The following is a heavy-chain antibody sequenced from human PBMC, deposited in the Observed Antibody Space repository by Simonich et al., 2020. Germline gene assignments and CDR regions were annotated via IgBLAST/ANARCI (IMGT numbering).Heavy chain of an antibody. D-gene: IGHD6-13*01. V-gene: IGHV4-39*01. CDR3: ARHAGFAFDI. J-gene: IGHJ3*02. CDR1: GGSISSSSYY. CDR2: IYYSGRT. Sequence: QLQLQESGPGLVKPSETLSLTCTVSGGSISSSSYYWGWIRQPPGKGLEWIGSIYYSGRTYYNPGLKSRVTISVDTSKNQFSLKLSSVTAADTAVYYCARHAGFAFDIWGQGTMVTVSS.